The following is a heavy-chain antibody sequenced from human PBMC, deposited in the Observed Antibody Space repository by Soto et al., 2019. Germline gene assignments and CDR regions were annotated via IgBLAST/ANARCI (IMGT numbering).Heavy chain of an antibody. Sequence: PSETLSLTCTVSGDSISSYYWNWIRQPAGKGLEWIGRIFTSGYTKYNPSLKSRVTMSVDTSKNQFSLKLSSVTAADTAVYYCARAPGRYYHFDYCGPGTLVTVS. CDR2: IFTSGYT. CDR1: GDSISSYY. J-gene: IGHJ4*02. CDR3: ARAPGRYYHFDY. V-gene: IGHV4-4*07. D-gene: IGHD3-22*01.